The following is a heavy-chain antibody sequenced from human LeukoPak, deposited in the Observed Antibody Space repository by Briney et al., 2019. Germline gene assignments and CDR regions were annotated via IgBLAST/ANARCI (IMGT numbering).Heavy chain of an antibody. J-gene: IGHJ4*02. CDR2: INPSDSFA. Sequence: PGESLKISCKGAAYNFTTFWIGWVRQMPGKGLEWMGIINPSDSFARYSPSFEGQVTMSADKSISTAFLQWNSLKASDTAMYYCARRGTSIAAPGTHWGQGTLVTVSS. D-gene: IGHD6-13*01. V-gene: IGHV5-51*01. CDR1: AYNFTTFW. CDR3: ARRGTSIAAPGTH.